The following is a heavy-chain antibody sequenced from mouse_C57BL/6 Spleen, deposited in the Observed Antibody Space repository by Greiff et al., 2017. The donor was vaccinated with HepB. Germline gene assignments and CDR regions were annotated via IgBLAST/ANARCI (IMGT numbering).Heavy chain of an antibody. CDR3: ARSYYDYAGYFDY. J-gene: IGHJ2*01. D-gene: IGHD2-4*01. V-gene: IGHV1-82*01. CDR2: IYPGDGDT. CDR1: GYAFSSSW. Sequence: VQLQQSGPELVKPGASVKISCKASGYAFSSSWINWVKQRPGKGLEWIGRIYPGDGDTNYNGKFKGKATLTADKSSSTAYMQLSSLTSEDSAVYFCARSYYDYAGYFDYWGQGTTLTVSS.